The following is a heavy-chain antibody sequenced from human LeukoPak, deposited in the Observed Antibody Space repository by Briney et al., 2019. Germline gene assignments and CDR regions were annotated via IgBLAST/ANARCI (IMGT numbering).Heavy chain of an antibody. D-gene: IGHD2-8*01. J-gene: IGHJ4*02. V-gene: IGHV3-48*02. CDR3: ARDPMVGARGSFDY. Sequence: PGGSLRLSCAASGFTFSSSSMNWVRHAPGKGLKWVSYISSGSSSIFYADSVKGRFTISRDNAKNSLFLQMNSLRDEDTAVYYCARDPMVGARGSFDYWGQGTLVTVSS. CDR2: ISSGSSSI. CDR1: GFTFSSSS.